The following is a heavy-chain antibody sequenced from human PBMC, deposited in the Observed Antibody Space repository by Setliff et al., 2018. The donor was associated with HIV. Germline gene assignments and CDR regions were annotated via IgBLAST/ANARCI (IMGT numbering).Heavy chain of an antibody. V-gene: IGHV4-59*11. Sequence: SETLSLTCTVSGGSIRNHYWSWVRQAPGKGLEWIGNVYLTGTPTRRLSEYNPYRENPTRGTTDYNPSLRSRVTISLDVSKSQFYLRLTSVTAAETAVYYCATLAAAGESYDYWGQGSLVTVSS. J-gene: IGHJ4*02. CDR2: VYLTGTPTRRLSEYNPYRENPTRGTT. CDR3: ATLAAAGESYDY. D-gene: IGHD6-13*01. CDR1: GGSIRNHY.